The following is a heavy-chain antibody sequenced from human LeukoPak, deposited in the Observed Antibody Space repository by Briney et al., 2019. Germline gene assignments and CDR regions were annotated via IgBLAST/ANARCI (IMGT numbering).Heavy chain of an antibody. CDR2: INAGNGNT. Sequence: ASVKVSCKASGYTFTSYAMHWVRQAPGQRLEWMGWINAGNGNTKYSQKFQGRVTITRDTSASTAYMELSSLRSEDTAVYYCARALSGSYQFYYFDYWGQGTLVTVSS. V-gene: IGHV1-3*01. CDR1: GYTFTSYA. D-gene: IGHD1-26*01. J-gene: IGHJ4*02. CDR3: ARALSGSYQFYYFDY.